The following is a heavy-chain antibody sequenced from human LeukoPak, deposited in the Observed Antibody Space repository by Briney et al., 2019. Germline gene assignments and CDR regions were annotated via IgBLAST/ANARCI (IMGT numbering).Heavy chain of an antibody. CDR3: ARGPRPYYDILTGPKIDAFDI. J-gene: IGHJ3*02. CDR1: GYTFTGYY. V-gene: IGHV1-2*04. D-gene: IGHD3-9*01. Sequence: ASVKVSCKASGYTFTGYYMHWVRQAPGQGLEWMGWINPNSGGTNYAQKFQGWVTMTRDTSISTAYMELSRLRPDDTAVYYCARGPRPYYDILTGPKIDAFDIWGQGTMVTVSS. CDR2: INPNSGGT.